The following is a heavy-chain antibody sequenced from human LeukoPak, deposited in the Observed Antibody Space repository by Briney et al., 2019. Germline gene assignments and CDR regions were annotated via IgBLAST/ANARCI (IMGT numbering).Heavy chain of an antibody. D-gene: IGHD6-13*01. CDR3: ARYGNYRSSWYHY. Sequence: ASVKVSCKASGYTFTGYYMHWVRQAPGQGLEWMGWINPNSGGTNYAQKFQGRVTMTRDTSISTAYMELSRLRSDDTAVYYCARYGNYRSSWYHYWGQRTLVTVSS. V-gene: IGHV1-2*02. CDR1: GYTFTGYY. J-gene: IGHJ4*02. CDR2: INPNSGGT.